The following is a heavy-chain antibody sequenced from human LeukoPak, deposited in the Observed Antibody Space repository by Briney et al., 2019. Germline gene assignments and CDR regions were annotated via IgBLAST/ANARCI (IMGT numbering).Heavy chain of an antibody. CDR3: ARDREWLFHAFDI. Sequence: GGSLRLSCAASGFTFSSYAMHWVRQAPGKGLEWVAVISYDGSNKYYADSVKGRFTISRDNSKNTLYLQMNSLRAEDTAVYYCARDREWLFHAFDIWGQGTMVTVSS. D-gene: IGHD3-3*01. CDR1: GFTFSSYA. CDR2: ISYDGSNK. V-gene: IGHV3-30*04. J-gene: IGHJ3*02.